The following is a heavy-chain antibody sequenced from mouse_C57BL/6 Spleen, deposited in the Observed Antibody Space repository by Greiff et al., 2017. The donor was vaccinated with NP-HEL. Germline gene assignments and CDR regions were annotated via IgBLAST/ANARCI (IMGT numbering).Heavy chain of an antibody. CDR1: GYTFTSYT. V-gene: IGHV1-4*01. D-gene: IGHD2-3*01. CDR3: ARGDGARYAMDY. CDR2: INPSSGYT. J-gene: IGHJ4*01. Sequence: VQLQQSGAELARPGASVKMSCKASGYTFTSYTMHWVKQRPGQGLEWIGYINPSSGYTKYNQKFKDKATLTADKSSSTAYMQLSSLTSEDSAVYYGARGDGARYAMDYWGQRTSVTVSS.